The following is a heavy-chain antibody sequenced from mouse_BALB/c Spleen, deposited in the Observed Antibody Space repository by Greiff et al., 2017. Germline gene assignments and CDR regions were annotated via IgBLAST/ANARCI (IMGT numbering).Heavy chain of an antibody. Sequence: EAGGGLVQPKGSLKLSCAASGFTFNTNAMNWVRQAPGKGLEWVARIRSKSNNYATYYADSVKDRFTISRDDSQSMLYLQMNNLKTEDTAMYYCVRGYYGSSYDYAMDYWGQGTSVTVSS. CDR1: GFTFNTNA. J-gene: IGHJ4*01. CDR2: IRSKSNNYAT. CDR3: VRGYYGSSYDYAMDY. D-gene: IGHD1-1*01. V-gene: IGHV10S3*01.